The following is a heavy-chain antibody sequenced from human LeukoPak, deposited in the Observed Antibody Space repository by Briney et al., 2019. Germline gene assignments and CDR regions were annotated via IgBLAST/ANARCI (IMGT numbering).Heavy chain of an antibody. CDR2: IYYRGTT. V-gene: IGHV4-39*01. Sequence: PSETLSLTCTVSGGSINSAGYYWAWIRQPPGKGLEWIGSIYYRGTTYYNPSLKSRVTISVDTSNNQFSLKLSSVTAADTAVYYCAGKRHYWGQGTLVTVSS. CDR1: GGSINSAGYY. CDR3: AGKRHY. D-gene: IGHD4-23*01. J-gene: IGHJ4*02.